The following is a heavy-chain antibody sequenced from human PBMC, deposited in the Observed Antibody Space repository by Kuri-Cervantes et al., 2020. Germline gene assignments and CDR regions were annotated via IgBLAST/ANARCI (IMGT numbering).Heavy chain of an antibody. V-gene: IGHV4-39*01. CDR1: GGSISSSSYY. J-gene: IGHJ4*02. CDR2: IYYSGST. D-gene: IGHD5-12*01. CDR3: AITYSGYPRHPYYFDY. Sequence: SETLSLTCTVSGGSISSSSYYWGWIRQPPGKGLEWIGSIYYSGSTYYNPSLKSRVTISVDTSKNQFSLKLSSVTAADTAVYYCAITYSGYPRHPYYFDYWGQGTLVTVSS.